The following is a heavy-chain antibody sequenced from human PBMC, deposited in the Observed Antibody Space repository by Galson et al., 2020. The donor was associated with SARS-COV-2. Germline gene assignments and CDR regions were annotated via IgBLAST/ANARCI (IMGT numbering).Heavy chain of an antibody. V-gene: IGHV3-15*01. CDR3: TTDRVYDYVWGSYRYNGY. CDR2: IKSKTDGGTT. CDR1: GFTFSNAW. D-gene: IGHD3-16*02. Sequence: GSLRLSCAASGFTFSNAWMSWVRQAPGKGLEWVGRIKSKTDGGTTDYAAPVKGRFTISRDDSKNTLYLQMNSLKTEDTAVYYCTTDRVYDYVWGSYRYNGYWGQGTLVTVSS. J-gene: IGHJ4*02.